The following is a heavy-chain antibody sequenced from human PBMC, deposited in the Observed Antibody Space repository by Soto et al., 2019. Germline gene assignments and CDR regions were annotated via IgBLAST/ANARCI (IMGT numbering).Heavy chain of an antibody. V-gene: IGHV2-5*02. CDR2: IYWDDTK. J-gene: IGHJ5*02. Sequence: QITLKESGPTLVKPTQTLTLTCTFSGFSLSTSPVAVGWIRQPPGKALEWLAIIYWDDTKHYSPSLNSRLTITTNTSKNQVVPIMTDMTPEDTATYYCLHRGRSSGFGGDHWFDPWGQGTLVTVSS. CDR1: GFSLSTSPVA. CDR3: LHRGRSSGFGGDHWFDP. D-gene: IGHD3-22*01.